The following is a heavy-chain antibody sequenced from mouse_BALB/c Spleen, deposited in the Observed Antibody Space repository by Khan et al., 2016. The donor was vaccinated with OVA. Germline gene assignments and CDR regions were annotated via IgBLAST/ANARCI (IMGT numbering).Heavy chain of an antibody. CDR1: GLTFSSYS. Sequence: EVMLVESGGDLVKPGGSLKLSCAASGLTFSSYSMSWVRPTPAQRLEWVASISSDGDYTYSSASVTGRFTISRDNAKNTLYRQMSMLKAEYTAMYYWPSHLTGSFDYWGQGTLVTDSA. D-gene: IGHD4-1*01. V-gene: IGHV5-6*01. CDR3: PSHLTGSFDY. J-gene: IGHJ3*01. CDR2: ISSDGDYT.